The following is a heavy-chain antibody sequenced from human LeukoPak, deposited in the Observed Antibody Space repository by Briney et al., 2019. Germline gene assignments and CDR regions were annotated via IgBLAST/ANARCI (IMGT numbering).Heavy chain of an antibody. D-gene: IGHD3-10*01. Sequence: PGGSLRLSCAASGFTFSSSWMAWVRQTPGKGLEWVANTNQAGSDKNYVDSVKGRFTISRDNGKNSLYLQMNSLRAEDTALYYCARDYYTSGSHWGQGTLVIVSS. CDR1: GFTFSSSW. J-gene: IGHJ4*02. CDR2: TNQAGSDK. V-gene: IGHV3-7*01. CDR3: ARDYYTSGSH.